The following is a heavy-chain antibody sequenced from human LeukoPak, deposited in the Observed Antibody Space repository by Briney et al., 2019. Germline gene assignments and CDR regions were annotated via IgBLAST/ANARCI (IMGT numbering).Heavy chain of an antibody. J-gene: IGHJ4*02. Sequence: GGSLRLSCVASGFTFSRYDMHWVRQAPGKGLQWVAVISFDGGNEIYADSVKGRFTISRDNSKNTLSLEMDSLRAEDTAVYYCARDDYGETFDYWGQGTLVTVSS. CDR1: GFTFSRYD. D-gene: IGHD4-17*01. CDR2: ISFDGGNE. CDR3: ARDDYGETFDY. V-gene: IGHV3-30-3*01.